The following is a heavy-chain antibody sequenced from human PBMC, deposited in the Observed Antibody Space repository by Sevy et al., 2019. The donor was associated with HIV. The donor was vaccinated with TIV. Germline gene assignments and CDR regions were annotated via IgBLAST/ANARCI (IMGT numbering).Heavy chain of an antibody. CDR1: GYTFTSYG. Sequence: ASVKVSCKASGYTFTSYGISWVRQAPGQGLEWMGWISAYNGNTNYAQKLQGRVTMTTDTSTSTAYMEMRSLRSDDTAVYYCASDKSRRGYSYGPGGMDVWGQGTTVTVSS. CDR3: ASDKSRRGYSYGPGGMDV. V-gene: IGHV1-18*01. J-gene: IGHJ6*02. D-gene: IGHD5-18*01. CDR2: ISAYNGNT.